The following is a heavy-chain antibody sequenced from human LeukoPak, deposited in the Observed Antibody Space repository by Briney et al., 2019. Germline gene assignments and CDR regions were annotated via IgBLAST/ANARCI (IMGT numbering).Heavy chain of an antibody. CDR3: AKCSGSSCFASGAFDY. CDR2: ISGSGDAT. V-gene: IGHV3-23*01. J-gene: IGHJ4*02. D-gene: IGHD2-15*01. Sequence: PGGSLRLSCAASGFTFRSYAMTWVRQAPGKGLEWVSGISGSGDATWYADSVKGRFTISRDNSKNTVNLQMNSLRPEDTAVYYCAKCSGSSCFASGAFDYWGQGPMFTVSS. CDR1: GFTFRSYA.